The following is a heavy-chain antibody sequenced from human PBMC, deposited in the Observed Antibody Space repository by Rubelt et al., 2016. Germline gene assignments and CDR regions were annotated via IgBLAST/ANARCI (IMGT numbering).Heavy chain of an antibody. J-gene: IGHJ2*01. D-gene: IGHD2-2*01. CDR2: INHSGST. Sequence: QVQLQQWGAGLLKPSETLSLTCAVYGGSFSGYYWSWIRQPPGKGLEWIGEINHSGSTNYNPSLKSRVPISVHTSKNQFSLKLSSGSDADTAVYYCARLTKTVPAAMLVWYFDLGGRGTLVTVSS. V-gene: IGHV4-34*01. CDR3: ARLTKTVPAAMLVWYFDL. CDR1: GGSFSGYY.